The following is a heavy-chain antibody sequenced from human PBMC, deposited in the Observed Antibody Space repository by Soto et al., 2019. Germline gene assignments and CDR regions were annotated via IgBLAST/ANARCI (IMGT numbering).Heavy chain of an antibody. V-gene: IGHV3-21*01. CDR2: ISSSRIYI. Sequence: EVQLVESGGGLVKPGGSLRLSCAASGFTFSSYSMNWVRQAPGKGLELVSSISSSRIYIYYANSVKGRSTISRDNAKNSLYLKINILRSEDTAVYYCAREFIRHGMDVWGQGTTVTVSS. CDR1: GFTFSSYS. CDR3: AREFIRHGMDV. J-gene: IGHJ6*02.